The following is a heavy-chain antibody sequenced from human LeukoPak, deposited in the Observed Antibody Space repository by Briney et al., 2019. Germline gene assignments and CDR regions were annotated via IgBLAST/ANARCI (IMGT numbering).Heavy chain of an antibody. J-gene: IGHJ3*02. Sequence: ASVKVSCKASGYTFTSYAMNWVRQAPGQGLEWMGWINTNTGNPTYAQGFTGRFVFSLDTSVSTAYLQISSLKAEDTAVYYCARERESGSYYGNVAFDIWGQGTMVTVSS. CDR3: ARERESGSYYGNVAFDI. CDR2: INTNTGNP. CDR1: GYTFTSYA. V-gene: IGHV7-4-1*02. D-gene: IGHD1-26*01.